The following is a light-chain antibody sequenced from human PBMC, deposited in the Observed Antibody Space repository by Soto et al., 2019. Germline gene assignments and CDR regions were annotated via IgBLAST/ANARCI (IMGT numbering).Light chain of an antibody. CDR2: GVA. J-gene: IGKJ1*01. CDR3: QQYGTSPRT. Sequence: EIVLTQSPGTLSLSPGERATLSCRASQSVRSSYLAWYQQKLGQAPRLLIYGVANRATGIPDRFSGSGSGTDFPLTISRLESEDFSVYYCQQYGTSPRTFGQGTKVEIK. CDR1: QSVRSSY. V-gene: IGKV3-20*01.